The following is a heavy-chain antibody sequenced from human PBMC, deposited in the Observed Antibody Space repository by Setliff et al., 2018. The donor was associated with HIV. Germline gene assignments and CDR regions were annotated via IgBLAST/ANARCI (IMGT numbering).Heavy chain of an antibody. CDR2: INPNSGGT. D-gene: IGHD3-16*01. J-gene: IGHJ5*02. Sequence: ASVKVSCKASGGTFSSKAITWVRQAPGQGLEWMGWINPNSGGTNYARKFQGRVTMTRDTSISTAYMELNSLRSDDTAVYYCATAGGRSWFDPWGPGTLVTVSS. CDR3: ATAGGRSWFDP. V-gene: IGHV1-2*02. CDR1: GGTFSSKA.